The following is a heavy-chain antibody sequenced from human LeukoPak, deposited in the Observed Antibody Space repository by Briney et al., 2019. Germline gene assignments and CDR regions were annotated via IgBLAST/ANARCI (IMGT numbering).Heavy chain of an antibody. Sequence: GGSLNLSCAASGFTFRGYAMSWVRKPPGKGLNWVSAISGSGGSTYYADSVKGRFTISRDNSKNTLYLQMNSLRAEDTAVYHCAKDQKRMSYFDYWGQGTLVTVSS. CDR3: AKDQKRMSYFDY. V-gene: IGHV3-23*01. D-gene: IGHD6-25*01. CDR2: ISGSGGST. J-gene: IGHJ4*02. CDR1: GFTFRGYA.